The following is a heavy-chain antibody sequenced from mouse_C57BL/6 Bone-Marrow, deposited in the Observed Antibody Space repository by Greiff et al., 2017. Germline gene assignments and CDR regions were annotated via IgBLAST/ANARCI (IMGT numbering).Heavy chain of an antibody. CDR1: GYAFSSSW. CDR3: ARFDYDPY. CDR2: IYPGDGDT. V-gene: IGHV1-82*01. D-gene: IGHD2-4*01. Sequence: VKLMESGPELVKPGASVKISCKASGYAFSSSWMNWVKQRPGKGLEWIGRIYPGDGDTNYNGKFKGKATLTADKSSSTAYMQLISLTSEDSAVYFCARFDYDPYWGQGTTLTVSS. J-gene: IGHJ2*01.